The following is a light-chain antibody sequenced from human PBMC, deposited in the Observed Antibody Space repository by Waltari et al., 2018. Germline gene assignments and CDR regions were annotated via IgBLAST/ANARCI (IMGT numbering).Light chain of an antibody. CDR2: DVS. J-gene: IGLJ2*01. Sequence: QSALTQPASVSGSPGQSVTIFCTGTSNAVGVYTSFPWYQEHPGQAPRVIIYDVSDRPSGVSDRFSGSKSGNTASLTISGLQAEDEADYYCSSQSSNNVVLFGGGTKLTVL. CDR3: SSQSSNNVVL. V-gene: IGLV2-14*01. CDR1: SNAVGVYTS.